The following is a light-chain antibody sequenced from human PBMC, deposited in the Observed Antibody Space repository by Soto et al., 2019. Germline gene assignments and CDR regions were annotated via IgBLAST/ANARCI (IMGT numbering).Light chain of an antibody. V-gene: IGKV3-20*01. CDR1: QTVSSSY. J-gene: IGKJ1*01. CDR2: GAS. Sequence: EIVLTQSPGTLSLSPGERATLSCRASQTVSSSYLAWYQQKPGQAPRLLIYGASSRATGIPDRFSGSGSATDFTLTISRLEPEDFVVYYCQQYGSSGTFGQGTKVDIK. CDR3: QQYGSSGT.